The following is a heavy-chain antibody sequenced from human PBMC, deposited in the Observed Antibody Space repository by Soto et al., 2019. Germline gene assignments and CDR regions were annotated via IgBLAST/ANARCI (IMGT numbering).Heavy chain of an antibody. CDR3: ARPTPKPQTYCGGDCYSRAFDI. CDR2: INHSGST. V-gene: IGHV4-34*01. Sequence: SETLSLTCAVYGGSFSGYYWSWIRQPPGKGLEWIGEINHSGSTNYNPSLKSRVTISVDTSKNQFSLKLSSVTAADTAVYYCARPTPKPQTYCGGDCYSRAFDIWGQGTMVTVSS. D-gene: IGHD2-21*02. J-gene: IGHJ3*02. CDR1: GGSFSGYY.